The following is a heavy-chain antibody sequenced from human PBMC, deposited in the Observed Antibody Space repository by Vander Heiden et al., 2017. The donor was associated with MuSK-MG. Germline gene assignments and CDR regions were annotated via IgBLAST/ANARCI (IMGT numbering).Heavy chain of an antibody. Sequence: EVQLVASGGGLVKPGGSLRLSCAASGFTFSSYSMNWVRQAPGNGLEWVSSISSSSSYIYYADSVKGRFTISRDNAKNSLYLQMNSLRAEDTAVYYCARGSSSGYYFDYWGQGTLVTVSS. CDR1: GFTFSSYS. CDR3: ARGSSSGYYFDY. V-gene: IGHV3-21*03. D-gene: IGHD6-19*01. CDR2: ISSSSSYI. J-gene: IGHJ4*02.